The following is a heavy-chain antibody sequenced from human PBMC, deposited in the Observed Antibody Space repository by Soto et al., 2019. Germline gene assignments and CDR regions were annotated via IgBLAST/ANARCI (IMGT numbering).Heavy chain of an antibody. CDR1: GGSISSGDYY. D-gene: IGHD6-6*01. V-gene: IGHV4-30-4*01. CDR3: ARERPDGARLDP. Sequence: QVQLQESGPGLVKPSQTLSLTCTVSGGSISSGDYYWSWIRQPPGKGLEWIGYIYHSGSTYYNPSLKSRVTTSVDTSKNQFSLKLGSVTAADTAVYYCARERPDGARLDPWGQGTLVTVSS. J-gene: IGHJ5*02. CDR2: IYHSGST.